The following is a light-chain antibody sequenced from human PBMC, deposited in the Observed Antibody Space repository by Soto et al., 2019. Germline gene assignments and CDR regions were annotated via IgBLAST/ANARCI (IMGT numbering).Light chain of an antibody. CDR2: EVS. CDR3: SSHTSYNA. V-gene: IGLV2-8*01. J-gene: IGLJ2*01. CDR1: SSDVGAHDY. Sequence: QSALTQPPSASGSPGQSVTISCTGTSSDVGAHDYVCWYQQHPGKAPKLILYEVSKRPSGVPDRFSGSKSGNTASLTVSGLQAEDEADYYCSSHTSYNAFGGGTKLTV.